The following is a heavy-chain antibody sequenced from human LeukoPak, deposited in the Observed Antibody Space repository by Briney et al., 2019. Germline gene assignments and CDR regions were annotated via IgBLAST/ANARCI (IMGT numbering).Heavy chain of an antibody. Sequence: QPGGSLRLSCAVSGFTFSSYGIHWVRQAPAKGLEWVAVISYDGSHKYYADSVKGRFTISRDNSKNTLYLQMNSLRAEDTAVYYCAKKSFVGVGPNAFDMWGQGTMVTVSS. CDR1: GFTFSSYG. V-gene: IGHV3-30*18. CDR2: ISYDGSHK. D-gene: IGHD3-16*01. CDR3: AKKSFVGVGPNAFDM. J-gene: IGHJ3*02.